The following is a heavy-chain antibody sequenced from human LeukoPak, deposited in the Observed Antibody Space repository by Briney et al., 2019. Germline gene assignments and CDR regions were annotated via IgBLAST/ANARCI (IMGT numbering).Heavy chain of an antibody. J-gene: IGHJ4*02. D-gene: IGHD4-17*01. CDR2: ISYSGST. Sequence: NTSETLSLTCTISGGSISSYYWSWIRQPPGKGLEWIAYISYSGSTNYNPSLKSRVTISVDTSKNQFSLKLNSVTAADTAVYYCARSLEDYGFDYWGQGTLVTVSS. CDR3: ARSLEDYGFDY. V-gene: IGHV4-59*01. CDR1: GGSISSYY.